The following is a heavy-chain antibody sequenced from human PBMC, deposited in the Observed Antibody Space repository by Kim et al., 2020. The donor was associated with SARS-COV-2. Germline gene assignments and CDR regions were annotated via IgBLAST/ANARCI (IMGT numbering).Heavy chain of an antibody. CDR1: GFTFRNYG. J-gene: IGHJ6*02. Sequence: GGSLRLSCTASGFTFRNYGMNWVRQAPGKGLEWVSVIYTASVSTYYADSVKGRFTISRDDSKNPQYLQMNSLRAEDTAVYYCAKDSGGGYYYYYGMDVWGQGTTVTVSS. CDR3: AKDSGGGYYYYYGMDV. D-gene: IGHD3-10*01. V-gene: IGHV3-23*03. CDR2: IYTASVST.